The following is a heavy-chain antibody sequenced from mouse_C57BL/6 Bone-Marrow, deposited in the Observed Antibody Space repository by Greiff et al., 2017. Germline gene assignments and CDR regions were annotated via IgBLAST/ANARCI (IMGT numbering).Heavy chain of an antibody. CDR3: ARLRSGYPCFGD. Sequence: EVMLVESGGGLVKPGGSLKLSCAASGFTFSSYTMSWVRQTPEKRLEWVATISGGGGNTYYPASVKGRFTISRDNAKNTLYLQISSLRSEDTALYYCARLRSGYPCFGDWGQGATLTGSS. V-gene: IGHV5-9*01. J-gene: IGHJ2*01. CDR1: GFTFSSYT. D-gene: IGHD3-2*02. CDR2: ISGGGGNT.